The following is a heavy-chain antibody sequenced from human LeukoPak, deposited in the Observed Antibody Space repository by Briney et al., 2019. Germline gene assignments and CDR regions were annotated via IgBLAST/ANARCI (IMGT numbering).Heavy chain of an antibody. J-gene: IGHJ5*02. CDR1: GGSISSYY. CDR2: IYYSGST. V-gene: IGHV4-59*12. CDR3: AGLRLGELNWFDP. Sequence: PSETLSLTCTVSGGSISSYYWSWIRQPPGKGLEWIGYIYYSGSTNYNPSLKSRVTISVDTSKNQFSLKLSSVTAADTAVYYCAGLRLGELNWFDPWGQGTLVTVSS. D-gene: IGHD3-16*01.